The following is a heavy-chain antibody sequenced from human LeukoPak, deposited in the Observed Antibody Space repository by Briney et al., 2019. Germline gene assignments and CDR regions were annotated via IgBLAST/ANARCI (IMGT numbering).Heavy chain of an antibody. CDR2: IKSKTDGGTK. CDR3: AKGGASVTRYVDY. V-gene: IGHV3-15*01. CDR1: GFTFTSAW. D-gene: IGHD4-17*01. Sequence: GGSLRLSCAASGFTFTSAWMNWVRQAPGKGLEWVGRIKSKTDGGTKDYAEPVKGRFTISRDDSKNTLYLQMNSLRPEDTAVYYCAKGGASVTRYVDYWGQGTLVTVSS. J-gene: IGHJ4*02.